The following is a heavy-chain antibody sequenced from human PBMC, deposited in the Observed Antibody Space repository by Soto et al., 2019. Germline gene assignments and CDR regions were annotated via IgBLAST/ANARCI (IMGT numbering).Heavy chain of an antibody. D-gene: IGHD3-16*01. CDR1: GASIADYY. CDR3: ARAFAGFGAYWYFDL. V-gene: IGHV4-59*01. Sequence: NRXETLSLTCTVAGASIADYYRSWIRQPPGKALEWIGYGYHSVSIHYNPSLKTRVTISVDTSENQFSLRLSSVTAADTAVYYCARAFAGFGAYWYFDLWGRGRLVTVPS. CDR2: GYHSVSI. J-gene: IGHJ2*01.